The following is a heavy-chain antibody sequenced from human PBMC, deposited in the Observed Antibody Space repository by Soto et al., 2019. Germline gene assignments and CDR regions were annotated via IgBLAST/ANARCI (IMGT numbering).Heavy chain of an antibody. V-gene: IGHV3-48*01. CDR1: GFTFRNYK. Sequence: PGGSLRLSCEASGFTFRNYKMNWVRQAPGKGLEWVSQISIGSSSMDYADSVKGRFTISRDNAKNSLYLQMNSLRAEDTAVYYCAVAGAGRTAIGYWGQGTLVTVSS. CDR2: ISIGSSSM. CDR3: AVAGAGRTAIGY. D-gene: IGHD1-1*01. J-gene: IGHJ4*02.